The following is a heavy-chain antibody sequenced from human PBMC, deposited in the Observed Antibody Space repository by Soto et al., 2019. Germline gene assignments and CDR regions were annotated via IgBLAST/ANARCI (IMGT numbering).Heavy chain of an antibody. D-gene: IGHD2-2*01. CDR1: GGTFSSYA. J-gene: IGHJ5*02. Sequence: QVQLVQSGAEVKKPGSSVKVSCKASGGTFSSYAISWVRQAPGQGLEWMGGIIPIFGTANYAQKFQGRVTITXXEXTXXAYMELSSLRSEDTAVYYCAAGYCISTSCHNWFDPWGQGTLVTVSS. CDR2: IIPIFGTA. CDR3: AAGYCISTSCHNWFDP. V-gene: IGHV1-69*05.